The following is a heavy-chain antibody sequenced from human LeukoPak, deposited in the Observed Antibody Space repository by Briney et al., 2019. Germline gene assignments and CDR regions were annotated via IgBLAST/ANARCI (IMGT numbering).Heavy chain of an antibody. CDR1: GFTFSSFA. V-gene: IGHV3-23*01. J-gene: IGHJ4*02. Sequence: GGSLRLSCAASGFTFSSFAMSWVRQAPGKGLEWVSTISGSGGSTYYAASVKGRFTISRDNSKNTLYLQMNSLRAEDTAVYYCAKMVKAVHFDYWGQGTLVTVSS. CDR2: ISGSGGST. D-gene: IGHD5-18*01. CDR3: AKMVKAVHFDY.